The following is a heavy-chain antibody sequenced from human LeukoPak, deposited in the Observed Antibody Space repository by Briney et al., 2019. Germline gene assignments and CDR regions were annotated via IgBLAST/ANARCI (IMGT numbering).Heavy chain of an antibody. V-gene: IGHV3-21*01. Sequence: GGSLRLSCAASGFTFSSYSMNWVRRAPGKGLEWVSSISSSSTYIYYADSVKGRFTISRDNAKNSLYLQMNSLRAEDTAVYYCARASSQWLVPYWGQGTLVTVSS. CDR1: GFTFSSYS. J-gene: IGHJ4*02. CDR2: ISSSSTYI. D-gene: IGHD6-19*01. CDR3: ARASSQWLVPY.